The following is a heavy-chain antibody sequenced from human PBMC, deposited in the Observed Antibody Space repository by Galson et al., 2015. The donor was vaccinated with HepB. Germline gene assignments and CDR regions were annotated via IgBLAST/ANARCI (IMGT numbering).Heavy chain of an antibody. CDR1: GGSISSSSYY. CDR2: IYCSGST. Sequence: ETLSLTCTVSGGSISSSSYYWGWIRQPPGKGLEWIGSIYCSGSTYYNPSLKSRVTISVDTSKNQFSLKLSSVTAADTAVYYCARRVPRRPGANNRYFDLWGRGTLVTVSS. J-gene: IGHJ2*01. D-gene: IGHD4/OR15-4a*01. V-gene: IGHV4-39*01. CDR3: ARRVPRRPGANNRYFDL.